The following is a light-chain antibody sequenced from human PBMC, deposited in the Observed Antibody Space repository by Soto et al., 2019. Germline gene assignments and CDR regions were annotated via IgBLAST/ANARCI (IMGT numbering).Light chain of an antibody. CDR1: QGISNY. CDR2: AAS. V-gene: IGKV1-9*01. Sequence: DIQLTQTPSFLSASVGDRVTITCRASQGISNYLTWYQQKPGKAPKLLIYAASTLQSGVPSRFSGSGSGTEFTLTISSLQPEDFAAYYCQQLNSYPITFGQGTRPEIK. CDR3: QQLNSYPIT. J-gene: IGKJ5*01.